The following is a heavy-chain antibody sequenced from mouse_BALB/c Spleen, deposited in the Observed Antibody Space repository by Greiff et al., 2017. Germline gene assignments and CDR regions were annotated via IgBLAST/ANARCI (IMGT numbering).Heavy chain of an antibody. J-gene: IGHJ3*01. CDR1: GYTFTSYY. CDR2: INPSNGGT. Sequence: QVHVKQSGAELVKPGASVKLSCKASGYTFTSYYMYWVKQRPGQGLEWIGEINPSNGGTNFNEKFKSKATLTVDKSSSTAYMQLSSLTSEDSAVYYCTRGGFAYWGQGTLVTVSA. CDR3: TRGGFAY. V-gene: IGHV1S81*02.